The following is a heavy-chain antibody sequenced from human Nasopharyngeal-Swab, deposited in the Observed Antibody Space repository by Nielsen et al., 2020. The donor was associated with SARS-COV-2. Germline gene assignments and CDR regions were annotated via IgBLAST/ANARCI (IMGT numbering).Heavy chain of an antibody. CDR2: ISYDGSNK. Sequence: GESLKISCAASGFTFSSYGMHWVRQAPGKGLEWVAVISYDGSNKYYADSVKGRFTISRDNSKNTLYLQMNSLRAEDTAVYYCANLIFGDAFGIWGQGTMVTVSS. J-gene: IGHJ3*02. D-gene: IGHD3-3*01. V-gene: IGHV3-30*18. CDR1: GFTFSSYG. CDR3: ANLIFGDAFGI.